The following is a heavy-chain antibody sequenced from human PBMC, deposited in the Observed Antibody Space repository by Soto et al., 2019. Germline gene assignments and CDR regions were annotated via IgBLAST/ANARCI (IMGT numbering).Heavy chain of an antibody. D-gene: IGHD1-26*01. CDR3: ARGGGSYYRGSYFDY. CDR2: MDPKTGNT. V-gene: IGHV1-8*01. Sequence: ASVKVSCKASGYSFTSYDINWVRQATGQGLEWMGWMDPKTGNTDYGQKFQGRVTMTRNTSISTAYMESSSLTSEDTAVYYCARGGGSYYRGSYFDYWGQGTLVTVSS. J-gene: IGHJ4*02. CDR1: GYSFTSYD.